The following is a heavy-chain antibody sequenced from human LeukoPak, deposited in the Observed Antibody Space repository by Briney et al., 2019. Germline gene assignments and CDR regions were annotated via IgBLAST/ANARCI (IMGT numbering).Heavy chain of an antibody. J-gene: IGHJ4*02. CDR1: GESFSGYY. Sequence: PSETLSLTCAVYGESFSGYYWSWIRQPPGKGLEWIGEIIHSGSAKYNPSLKGRVTISVDTSKNQFSLKLSSVTAADTAVYYCARTPSEMVADYWGQGTLVTVSS. V-gene: IGHV4-34*12. CDR2: IIHSGSA. D-gene: IGHD5-24*01. CDR3: ARTPSEMVADY.